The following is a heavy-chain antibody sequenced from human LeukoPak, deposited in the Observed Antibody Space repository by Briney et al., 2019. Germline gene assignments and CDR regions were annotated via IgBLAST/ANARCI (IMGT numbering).Heavy chain of an antibody. CDR3: ARDGPIK. V-gene: IGHV4-39*07. Sequence: SETLSLTFTVSGGSISSLIYYWGWIRQPPGKGLEWIGSIHYSGSTYYSPSLKSRVTISVDTSRNQFSLKLTSVTAADTAVYYCARDGPIKWGQGTLVTVSS. CDR2: IHYSGST. CDR1: GGSISSLIYY. D-gene: IGHD5-24*01. J-gene: IGHJ4*02.